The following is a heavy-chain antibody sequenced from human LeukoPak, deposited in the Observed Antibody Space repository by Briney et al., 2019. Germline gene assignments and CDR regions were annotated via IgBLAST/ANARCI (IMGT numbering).Heavy chain of an antibody. Sequence: ASETLPLTCAVYGVSFSGYYWSWIRQPPGKGLEWIGEINHSGSTNYNPSLKSRVTISVDTSKNQFSLKLSSVTAADTAVYYCASSLIAAAGKVSNYWGQGPLVPVSS. CDR2: INHSGST. D-gene: IGHD6-13*01. CDR1: GVSFSGYY. V-gene: IGHV4-34*01. J-gene: IGHJ4*02. CDR3: ASSLIAAAGKVSNY.